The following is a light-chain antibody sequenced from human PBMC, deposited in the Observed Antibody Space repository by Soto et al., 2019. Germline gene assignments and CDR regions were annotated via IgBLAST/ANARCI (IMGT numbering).Light chain of an antibody. CDR2: GNS. Sequence: QSALTQPPSVSGAPGQRVTISCTGSSSNIGGGYDVHWYQQLPGTAPKLLIYGNSNRPSGVPDRFSGSKSGTAASLAITGLQAEDEADYYCQSYDSSLTALFGGGTKLTVL. CDR3: QSYDSSLTAL. CDR1: SSNIGGGYD. V-gene: IGLV1-40*01. J-gene: IGLJ3*02.